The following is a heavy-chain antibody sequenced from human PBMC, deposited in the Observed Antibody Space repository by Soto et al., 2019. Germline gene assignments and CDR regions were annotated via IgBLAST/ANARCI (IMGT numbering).Heavy chain of an antibody. CDR1: GFTFSSYA. V-gene: IGHV3-23*01. J-gene: IGHJ4*02. CDR3: AKDFRAGLWSSGFDY. CDR2: ISGSGGST. D-gene: IGHD1-26*01. Sequence: EVQLLESGGGLVQPGGSLRLSCAASGFTFSSYAMSWVRQAPGKGLEWVSAISGSGGSTYYADSVKGRFTISRDNSKKTLYLQMNSLRAEDTAVYYCAKDFRAGLWSSGFDYWGQGTLVTVSS.